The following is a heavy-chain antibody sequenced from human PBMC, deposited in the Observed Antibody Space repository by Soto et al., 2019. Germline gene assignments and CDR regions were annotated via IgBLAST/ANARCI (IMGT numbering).Heavy chain of an antibody. D-gene: IGHD1-7*01. CDR2: ISAKSGNT. J-gene: IGHJ4*02. CDR1: GYTFTISG. V-gene: IGHV1-18*04. Sequence: QLVQSGAEVKKPGASVKVSCKASGYTFTISGFNWVRQAPGQGLEWMGWISAKSGNTNYAQKLQGRVTMTTDTSTSTVYMELKSLTSDDTAIYYCTRAGASDWNYVSTSSWGQGTLVTVSS. CDR3: TRAGASDWNYVSTSS.